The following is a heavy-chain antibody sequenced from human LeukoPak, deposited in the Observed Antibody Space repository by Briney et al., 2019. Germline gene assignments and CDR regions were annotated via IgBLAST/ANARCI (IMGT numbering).Heavy chain of an antibody. CDR3: ARGLTVAGTY. D-gene: IGHD6-19*01. CDR1: GFTFRSYA. V-gene: IGHV3-30-3*01. Sequence: PGGSLRLSCAASGFTFRSYAMHWVRQAPGKGLEWVAVISYDGSNKYYADSVKGRFTISRDNSKNTLYLQMNSLRAEDTAVYYCARGLTVAGTYWGRGTLVTVSS. CDR2: ISYDGSNK. J-gene: IGHJ4*02.